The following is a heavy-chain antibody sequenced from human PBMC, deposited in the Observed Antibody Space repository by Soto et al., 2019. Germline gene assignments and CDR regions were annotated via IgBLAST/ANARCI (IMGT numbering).Heavy chain of an antibody. V-gene: IGHV1-18*01. CDR3: ARDLPGHDFWSGYLNWFDP. CDR2: ISAYNGNT. D-gene: IGHD3-3*01. CDR1: GYTFTSYG. Sequence: GASVKVSCKASGYTFTSYGISWVRQAPGQGLEWMGWISAYNGNTNYAQKLQGRVTMTTDTSTSTAYMELRSLRSDDTAVYYCARDLPGHDFWSGYLNWFDPWGQGTLVTVSS. J-gene: IGHJ5*02.